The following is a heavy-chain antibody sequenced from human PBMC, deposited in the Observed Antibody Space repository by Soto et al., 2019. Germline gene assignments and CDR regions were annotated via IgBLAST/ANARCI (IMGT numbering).Heavy chain of an antibody. Sequence: GGSLRLSCAASGFTFSSYSMNWVRQAPGKGLEWVSSISSSSSYIYYADSVKGRFTISRDNVKNSLYLQMNSLRAEDTAVYYCARGTRKMATAYWGQGTLVTVSS. CDR1: GFTFSSYS. J-gene: IGHJ4*02. CDR2: ISSSSSYI. V-gene: IGHV3-21*01. D-gene: IGHD5-12*01. CDR3: ARGTRKMATAY.